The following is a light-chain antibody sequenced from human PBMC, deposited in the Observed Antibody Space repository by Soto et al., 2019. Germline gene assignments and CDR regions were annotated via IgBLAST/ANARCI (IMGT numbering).Light chain of an antibody. CDR3: QQYNVYYT. CDR1: QYISDW. J-gene: IGKJ2*01. Sequence: IQMSQSPATLSASFGDRVTITCQASQYISDWLAWYQQKPGKAPQLLIHMASILENGVPSRFSGSGSGTEFTLTISSLQPEDFATYYCQQYNVYYTFGQGTKV. CDR2: MAS. V-gene: IGKV1-5*03.